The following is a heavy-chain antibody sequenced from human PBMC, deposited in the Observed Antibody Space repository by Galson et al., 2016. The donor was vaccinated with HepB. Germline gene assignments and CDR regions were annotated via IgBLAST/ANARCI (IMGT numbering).Heavy chain of an antibody. CDR2: INYSGSNT. D-gene: IGHD3-10*01. J-gene: IGHJ4*02. CDR1: GFTFSNAW. CDR3: AKGKRYSDSGSYYVDY. V-gene: IGHV3-23*01. Sequence: SLRLSCAASGFTFSNAWMSWVRQAPGKGLEWVSGINYSGSNTYYADSVKGRFTISRDNSKNTLYLQMNSLRVEDSAVYYCAKGKRYSDSGSYYVDYWGQGTLVTVSS.